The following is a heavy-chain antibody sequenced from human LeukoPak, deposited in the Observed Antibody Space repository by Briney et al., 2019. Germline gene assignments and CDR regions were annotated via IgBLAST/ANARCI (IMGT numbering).Heavy chain of an antibody. Sequence: SETLSLTCTVSGGSISGTSYYWGWIRQPPGKGLEWIAGIHYSGSTYYNPSLKSRVTIPVDTSKNQFSLKLTSVTAADTAAYYCARRDTTGRIGRFDPWGQGTLVTVSS. D-gene: IGHD1-1*01. V-gene: IGHV4-39*01. J-gene: IGHJ5*02. CDR1: GGSISGTSYY. CDR2: IHYSGST. CDR3: ARRDTTGRIGRFDP.